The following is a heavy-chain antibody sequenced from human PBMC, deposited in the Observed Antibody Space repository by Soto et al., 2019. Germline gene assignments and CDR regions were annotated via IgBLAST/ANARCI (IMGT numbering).Heavy chain of an antibody. CDR2: IYHSGST. Sequence: LQIPCHRCGVSGGSSSSRNWWLWIRQPPGKVLEWIGEIYHSGSTNYNPSLKSRVTISVDKSKNQFSLKLSSVTAADTAVYYCARVPYGPVKDYYYYYYGMDAWGQGTTVT. CDR3: ARVPYGPVKDYYYYYYGMDA. J-gene: IGHJ6*02. CDR1: GGSSSSRNW. D-gene: IGHD4-17*01. V-gene: IGHV4-4*02.